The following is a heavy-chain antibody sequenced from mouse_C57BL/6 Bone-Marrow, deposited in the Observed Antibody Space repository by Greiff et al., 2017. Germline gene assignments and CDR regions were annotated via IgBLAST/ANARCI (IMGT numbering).Heavy chain of an antibody. CDR2: IDPENGDT. CDR1: GFNIKDDY. J-gene: IGHJ1*03. Sequence: DVKLVESGAELVRPGASVKLSCTASGFNIKDDYMHWVKQRPEQGLEWIGWIDPENGDTEYASKFQGKATITADTSSNTAYLQHSSLTSEDTAVYYCTTATVVPYWYFDVWGTGTTVTVSS. V-gene: IGHV14-4*01. CDR3: TTATVVPYWYFDV. D-gene: IGHD1-1*01.